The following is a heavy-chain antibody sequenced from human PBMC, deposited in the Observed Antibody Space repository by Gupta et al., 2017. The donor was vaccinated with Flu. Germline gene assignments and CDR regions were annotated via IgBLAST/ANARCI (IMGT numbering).Heavy chain of an antibody. V-gene: IGHV3-21*01. D-gene: IGHD2-8*01. CDR3: ARARGPCTNGICYSFDS. Sequence: PGGGLEWFASISPESTYRSYADSVKGRFTISRDNAKNSLYLQMHSLRAEDTALYYCARARGPCTNGICYSFDSWCQGTPVTVSS. CDR2: ISPESTYR. J-gene: IGHJ4*02.